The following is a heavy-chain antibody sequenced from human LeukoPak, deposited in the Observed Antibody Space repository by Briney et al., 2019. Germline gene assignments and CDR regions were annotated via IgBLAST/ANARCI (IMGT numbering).Heavy chain of an antibody. J-gene: IGHJ4*02. CDR1: GYTFTSYD. V-gene: IGHV1-3*01. Sequence: GASVKVSCKASGYTFTSYDIHWVRQAPGQRPEWMGGINGGSGRTKYLQKLQGRVTITRDTSANTAFMELSSLRSEDTAVYYCARESGRYQDFFENWGQGTLVTVSS. CDR3: ARESGRYQDFFEN. D-gene: IGHD1-26*01. CDR2: INGGSGRT.